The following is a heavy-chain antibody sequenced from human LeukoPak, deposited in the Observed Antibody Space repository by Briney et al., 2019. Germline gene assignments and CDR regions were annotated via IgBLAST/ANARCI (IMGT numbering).Heavy chain of an antibody. CDR2: IRYDGSNK. D-gene: IGHD3-10*01. J-gene: IGHJ6*03. CDR1: GFTFSSYG. CDR3: ARSLRVRGVPDYMDV. Sequence: GGSLRLSCAASGFTFSSYGMHWVRQAPGKGLEWVAFIRYDGSNKYYADSVKGRFTISRDNSKNTLNLQMNSLRAEDTAVYYCARSLRVRGVPDYMDVWGKGTTVIISS. V-gene: IGHV3-30*02.